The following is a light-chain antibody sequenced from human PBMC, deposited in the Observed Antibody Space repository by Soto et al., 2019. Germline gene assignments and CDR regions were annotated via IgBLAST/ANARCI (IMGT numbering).Light chain of an antibody. Sequence: QAVVTQEPSLTVSPGGTVTLTCGSSTGAVTSGHYPYWFQQKPGQAPRTLIYDTSNKHSWTPARFSGSLLGGKAALTLSGAQPEDEAEYYCLLSYSGALYVXGTGTKLTVL. V-gene: IGLV7-46*01. CDR1: TGAVTSGHY. CDR2: DTS. CDR3: LLSYSGALYV. J-gene: IGLJ1*01.